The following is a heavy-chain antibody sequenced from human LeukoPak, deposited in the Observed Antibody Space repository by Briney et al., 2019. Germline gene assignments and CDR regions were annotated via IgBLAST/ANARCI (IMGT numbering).Heavy chain of an antibody. CDR3: AKDGRGAYYYDSSGFYFDY. J-gene: IGHJ4*02. Sequence: GGSLRLSCAASGFTFSSYGMHWVRQAPGKGLEWVAVIWYDGSNKYYADSVKGRFTISRDNSKNTLCLQMNSLRAEDTAVYYCAKDGRGAYYYDSSGFYFDYWGQGTLVTVSS. CDR1: GFTFSSYG. D-gene: IGHD3-22*01. V-gene: IGHV3-33*06. CDR2: IWYDGSNK.